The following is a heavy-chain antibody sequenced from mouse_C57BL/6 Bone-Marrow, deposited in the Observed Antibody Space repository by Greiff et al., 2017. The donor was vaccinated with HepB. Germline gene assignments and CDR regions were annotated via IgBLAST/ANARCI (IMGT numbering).Heavy chain of an antibody. CDR3: ARNDWDWYFDV. Sequence: DVMLVESGGGLVQPGGSLKLSCAASGFTFSDYGMAWVRQAPRKGPEWVAFISNLAYSIYYADTVTGRFTISRANAKNTLYLEMSSLRSEDTAMYYCARNDWDWYFDVWGTGTTVTVSS. J-gene: IGHJ1*03. CDR1: GFTFSDYG. D-gene: IGHD4-1*01. V-gene: IGHV5-15*01. CDR2: ISNLAYSI.